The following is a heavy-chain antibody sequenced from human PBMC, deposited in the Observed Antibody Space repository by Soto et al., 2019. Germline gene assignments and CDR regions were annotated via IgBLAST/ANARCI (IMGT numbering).Heavy chain of an antibody. D-gene: IGHD3-3*01. J-gene: IGHJ6*02. CDR2: ICRRGIT. CDR1: GGLINSNYC. V-gene: IGHV4-4*02. CDR3: ARGGYDYWSGYSGSLLQSYAMDV. Sequence: PSETLSRTCTVSGGLINSNYCWPWVRQSPGKRLEWIGEICRRGITNYNPSLKGRVTISVDNSKNQFSLKLTSVSAADTAVYYCARGGYDYWSGYSGSLLQSYAMDVWGQGTAVTVSS.